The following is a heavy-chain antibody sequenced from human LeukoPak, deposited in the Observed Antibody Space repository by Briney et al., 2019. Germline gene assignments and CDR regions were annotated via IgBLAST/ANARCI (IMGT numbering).Heavy chain of an antibody. J-gene: IGHJ5*02. V-gene: IGHV4-59*13. CDR3: ARATGTTGPNWFDP. D-gene: IGHD1-1*01. Sequence: YPSETLSLTCTVSGGSISNYYWSWVQQPPGKGLEWIGYIYYNGNTNYSPSLKSRVTMSVDTSKNLFSLKVSSVTAADTAVYYCARATGTTGPNWFDPWGQGTLVTVSS. CDR2: IYYNGNT. CDR1: GGSISNYY.